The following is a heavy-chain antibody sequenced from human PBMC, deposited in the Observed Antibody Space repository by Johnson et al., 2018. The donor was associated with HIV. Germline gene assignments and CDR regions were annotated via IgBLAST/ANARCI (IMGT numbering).Heavy chain of an antibody. J-gene: IGHJ3*01. V-gene: IGHV3-20*03. CDR2: GGST. Sequence: GGSTGYADSVKGRFTISRDNAKNSLHLQMNSLRAEDTALYYCARSGAGAAFDVWGQGTQVTVSS. CDR3: ARSGAGAAFDV. D-gene: IGHD6-19*01.